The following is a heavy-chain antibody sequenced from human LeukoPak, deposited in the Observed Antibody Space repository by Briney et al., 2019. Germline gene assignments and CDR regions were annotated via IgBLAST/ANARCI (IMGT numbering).Heavy chain of an antibody. CDR2: ISSSNSSI. J-gene: IGHJ4*02. CDR3: ARRVTPNSFDY. Sequence: GGSLRLSCAASGFTFSSYRMTWVRQAPGKGLEWVSSISSSNSSIYYADSVKGRFTISRDNAKNSLYLQMNSLRAEDTAVYYCARRVTPNSFDYWGQGTLVTVSS. D-gene: IGHD2-21*02. V-gene: IGHV3-21*01. CDR1: GFTFSSYR.